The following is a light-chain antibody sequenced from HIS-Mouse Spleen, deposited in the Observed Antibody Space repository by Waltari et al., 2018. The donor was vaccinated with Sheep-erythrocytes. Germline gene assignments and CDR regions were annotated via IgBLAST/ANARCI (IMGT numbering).Light chain of an antibody. CDR3: CSYAGSYNHV. V-gene: IGLV2-11*01. J-gene: IGLJ1*01. CDR2: EVS. CDR1: SSDVGGYNY. Sequence: QSALTQPRSVSGSPGQSVTISCTGTSSDVGGYNYVSWYQQHPGKAPKPMISEVSKRPSGVPDRFSGSKSGNTASLTISGLQAEDEADYYCCSYAGSYNHVFATGTKVTVL.